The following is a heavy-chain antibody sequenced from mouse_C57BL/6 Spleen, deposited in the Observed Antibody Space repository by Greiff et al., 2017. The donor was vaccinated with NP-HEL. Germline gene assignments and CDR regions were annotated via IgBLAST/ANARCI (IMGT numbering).Heavy chain of an antibody. CDR1: GYTFTSYW. Sequence: VQLQQSGAELVKPGASVKLSCKASGYTFTSYWMQWVKQRPGQGLERIGEIDPSDSYTNSTQRFKGKATLTVDTDSSTAYMQLGSLTSEDSAVYYCARRDTTVVAPSWYFDVGGRGTTVTVAS. CDR3: ARRDTTVVAPSWYFDV. D-gene: IGHD1-1*01. CDR2: IDPSDSYT. V-gene: IGHV1-50*01. J-gene: IGHJ1*03.